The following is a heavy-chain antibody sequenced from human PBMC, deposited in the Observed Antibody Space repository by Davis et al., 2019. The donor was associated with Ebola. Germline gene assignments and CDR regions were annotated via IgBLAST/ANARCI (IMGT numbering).Heavy chain of an antibody. CDR2: INHSGST. J-gene: IGHJ6*02. V-gene: IGHV4-34*01. CDR3: ARGPHYYGMDV. Sequence: SETLSLTCAVSAWSFSGYYCSWIRHRPGPGREWVGEINHSGSTNYNPSLKSRVTISVDTSKNQFSLKLSSVTAADTAVYYCARGPHYYGMDVWGQGTTVTVSS. CDR1: AWSFSGYY.